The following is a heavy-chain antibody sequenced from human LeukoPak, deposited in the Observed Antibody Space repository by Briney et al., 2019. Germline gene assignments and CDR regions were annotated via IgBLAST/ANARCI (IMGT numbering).Heavy chain of an antibody. Sequence: ASVKVSCKASGYTFTGYYMHWVRQAPGQGLEWMGYINPNNDDTNYEQKFQGRVTMTRDTSISTAYMELSRLRSEDTAVYYCARDPSAYDLAASGYYYYYMDVWGKGTTVTVSS. CDR1: GYTFTGYY. CDR3: ARDPSAYDLAASGYYYYYMDV. D-gene: IGHD3-3*01. J-gene: IGHJ6*03. CDR2: INPNNDDT. V-gene: IGHV1-2*02.